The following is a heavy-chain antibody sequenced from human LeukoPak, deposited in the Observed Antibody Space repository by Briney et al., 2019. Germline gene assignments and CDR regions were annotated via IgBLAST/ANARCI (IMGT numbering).Heavy chain of an antibody. D-gene: IGHD5-12*01. CDR3: ARREVATGYFDY. CDR2: INHSGST. Sequence: PSETLSLTCAVYGGSFSGYYWSWIRQPRGKGLEWIGEINHSGSTNYNPSLKSRVTISVDTSKNQFSLKLSSVTAADTAVYYCARREVATGYFDYWGQGTLVTVSS. J-gene: IGHJ4*02. CDR1: GGSFSGYY. V-gene: IGHV4-34*01.